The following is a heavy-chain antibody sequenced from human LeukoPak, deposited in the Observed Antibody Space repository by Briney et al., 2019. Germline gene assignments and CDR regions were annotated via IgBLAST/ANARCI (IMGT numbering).Heavy chain of an antibody. CDR1: GFTFSSYS. Sequence: PGGSLRLSCAASGFTFSSYSMNWVRQAPGKGLEWVSYISTSNSTIYYADSLKGRVTISTDNTTNSPYPQMESLRSEDTAVYYCASLFDSSGYGPAGMWGEGTMVTVSS. D-gene: IGHD3-22*01. CDR2: ISTSNSTI. CDR3: ASLFDSSGYGPAGM. J-gene: IGHJ3*02. V-gene: IGHV3-48*01.